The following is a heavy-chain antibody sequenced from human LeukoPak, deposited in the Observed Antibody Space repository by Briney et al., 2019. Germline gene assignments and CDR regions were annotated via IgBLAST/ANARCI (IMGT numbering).Heavy chain of an antibody. Sequence: GGSLRLSCAASGFTVSSTFMSWVRQAPGKGLEWVSVIYTGGSTHYADSVKGRFTISRDNSNNTVYLEMNSLRAEDTAVYYCAKDNAYFDYWGRGTLVTVSS. CDR1: GFTVSSTF. CDR2: IYTGGST. J-gene: IGHJ4*02. V-gene: IGHV3-53*01. CDR3: AKDNAYFDY.